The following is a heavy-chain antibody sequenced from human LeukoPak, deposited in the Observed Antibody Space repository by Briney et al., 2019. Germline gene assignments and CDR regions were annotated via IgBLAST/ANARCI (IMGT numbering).Heavy chain of an antibody. CDR3: ARDPNWNYPDY. D-gene: IGHD1-7*01. V-gene: IGHV1-46*01. CDR2: INPSGGST. Sequence: GPVKVSCKASGYTFTSYYMHWVRQAPGQGLEWMGIINPSGGSTSYAQKFQGRVTVTRDMSTSTVYMELSSLRSEDTAVYYCARDPNWNYPDYWGQGTLVTVSS. J-gene: IGHJ4*02. CDR1: GYTFTSYY.